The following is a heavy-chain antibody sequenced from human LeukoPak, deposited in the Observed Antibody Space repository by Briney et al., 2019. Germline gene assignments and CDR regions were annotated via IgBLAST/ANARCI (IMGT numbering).Heavy chain of an antibody. CDR3: LGAFDF. V-gene: IGHV3-11*04. CDR2: ISSSGSTK. Sequence: GGSLRLSCAAFGFTFSDYYMGWIRQAAGKGLEWVSYISSSGSTKYYAYSVKGRFTISRDNAKNSLYLQMNSLRVEVTAVYYCLGAFDFWGQGTMVTVSS. CDR1: GFTFSDYY. J-gene: IGHJ3*01.